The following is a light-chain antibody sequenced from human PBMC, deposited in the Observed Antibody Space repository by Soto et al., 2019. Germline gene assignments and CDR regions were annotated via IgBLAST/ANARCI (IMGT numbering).Light chain of an antibody. CDR3: QQYSLYKT. CDR1: QGISSW. V-gene: IGKV1-12*01. Sequence: DIQMTQSPSSVSASVGDRVTITCRASQGISSWLAWHQQKPGKAPKLLIYSASSLQSGVPSRFSGSGSGTDFTLTITSLQPDDFATYYCQQYSLYKTFGQGTKVDIK. CDR2: SAS. J-gene: IGKJ1*01.